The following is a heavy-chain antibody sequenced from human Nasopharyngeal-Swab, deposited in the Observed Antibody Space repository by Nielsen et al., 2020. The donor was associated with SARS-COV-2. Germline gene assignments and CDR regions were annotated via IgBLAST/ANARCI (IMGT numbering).Heavy chain of an antibody. J-gene: IGHJ4*02. CDR2: VYYTGDT. CDR3: ARHDSSGWYFDY. V-gene: IGHV4-59*08. D-gene: IGHD6-19*01. Sequence: GSLRLSCTVSGGSISSYFWGWIRQPPGRGLEWLGYVYYTGDTNYHPSLKSRVTMSLDKSKNQFSMKLSSVTAADTAVYYCARHDSSGWYFDYWGQGTLVTVSS. CDR1: GGSISSYF.